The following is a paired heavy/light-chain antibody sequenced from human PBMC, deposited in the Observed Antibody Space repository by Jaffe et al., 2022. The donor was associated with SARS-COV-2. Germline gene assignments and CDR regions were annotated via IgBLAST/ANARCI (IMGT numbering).Light chain of an antibody. CDR1: SSNIGSNY. V-gene: IGLV1-47*01. CDR2: RNN. CDR3: AAWDDSLSGVV. Sequence: QSVLTQAPSASGTPGQRVTISCSGSSSNIGSNYVYWYQQFPGTAPKLLIYRNNQRPSGVPDRFSGSKSGTSASLAISGLRSEDEADYYCAAWDDSLSGVVFGGGTKLTVL. J-gene: IGLJ2*01.
Heavy chain of an antibody. D-gene: IGHD3-22*01. Sequence: EVQLVESGGGLVQPGGSLRLSCAASGFTFSSYAMSWVRQAPGKGLEWVSAISGSDGSTYHTASVKGRFAISRDNSKNTLYLQMNSLRAEDTAVYYCAKGIGGSGYYPFDYWGQGTLVTVSS. CDR2: ISGSDGST. J-gene: IGHJ4*02. CDR1: GFTFSSYA. CDR3: AKGIGGSGYYPFDY. V-gene: IGHV3-23*04.